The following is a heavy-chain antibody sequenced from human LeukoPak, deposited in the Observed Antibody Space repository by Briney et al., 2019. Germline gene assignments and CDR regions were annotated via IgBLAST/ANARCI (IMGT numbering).Heavy chain of an antibody. J-gene: IGHJ4*02. Sequence: PGGSLRLSCVASGFNFNSYWMSWLRQAPGKGLEWVANIKQDGSEKYYVDSVKGRFTVSRDNAKNSLYLQMNSLRAEDTALYYCARDRSMGGYDPYDYWGQGTLVTVSS. D-gene: IGHD5-12*01. CDR2: IKQDGSEK. CDR3: ARDRSMGGYDPYDY. V-gene: IGHV3-7*05. CDR1: GFNFNSYW.